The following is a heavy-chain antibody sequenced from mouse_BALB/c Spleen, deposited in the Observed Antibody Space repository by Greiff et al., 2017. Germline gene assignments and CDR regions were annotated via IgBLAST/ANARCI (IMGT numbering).Heavy chain of an antibody. CDR3: AREDMVYGNYEGVAY. Sequence: VQLQQSGAELVKPGASVKLSCTASGFNIKDTYMHWVKQRPEQGLEWIGRIDPANGNTKYDPKFQGKATITADTSSNTAYLQLSSLTSEDTAVYYCAREDMVYGNYEGVAYWGQGTLVTVSA. CDR2: IDPANGNT. CDR1: GFNIKDTY. V-gene: IGHV14-3*02. J-gene: IGHJ3*01. D-gene: IGHD2-1*01.